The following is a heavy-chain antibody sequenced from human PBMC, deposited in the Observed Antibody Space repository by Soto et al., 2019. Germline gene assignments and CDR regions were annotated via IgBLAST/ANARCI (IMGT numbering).Heavy chain of an antibody. CDR2: ISGSGGST. J-gene: IGHJ4*02. V-gene: IGHV3-23*01. D-gene: IGHD2-2*01. CDR1: GFTFSSYA. Sequence: GGSLRLSCAASGFTFSSYAMSWVRQAPGKGLEWVSAISGSGGSTYYADSVKGRFTISRDNSKNTLYLQMNSLRAEDTAVYYCAKDPEYSPIVVVPAAVNYWGQGTLVTVSS. CDR3: AKDPEYSPIVVVPAAVNY.